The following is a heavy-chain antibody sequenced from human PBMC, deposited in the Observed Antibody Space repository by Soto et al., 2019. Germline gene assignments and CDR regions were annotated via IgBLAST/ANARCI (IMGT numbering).Heavy chain of an antibody. CDR2: ISGSGGST. D-gene: IGHD2-15*01. CDR3: AKDLDIVVVVAATGY. V-gene: IGHV3-23*01. CDR1: GFTFSSYA. Sequence: GGSLRLSCAASGFTFSSYAMSWVRQAPGKGLEWVSAISGSGGSTYYADSVKGRFTISRDNSKNTLYLQMNSLRAEDTAVYYCAKDLDIVVVVAATGYWGQGTLVTVSS. J-gene: IGHJ4*02.